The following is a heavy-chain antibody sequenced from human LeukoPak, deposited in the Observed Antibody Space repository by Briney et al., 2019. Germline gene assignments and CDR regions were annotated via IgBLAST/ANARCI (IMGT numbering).Heavy chain of an antibody. CDR3: ARFNSGSYQHYFDY. D-gene: IGHD1-26*01. Sequence: PSETLSLTCTVSGGSISSYYWSWIRQPPGKGLEWIGYIYNSGSTNYNPSLKSRVTISVDTSKNQFSLKLSSVTAADTAVYYCARFNSGSYQHYFDYWGQGTLVTVSS. J-gene: IGHJ4*02. CDR2: IYNSGST. V-gene: IGHV4-59*12. CDR1: GGSISSYY.